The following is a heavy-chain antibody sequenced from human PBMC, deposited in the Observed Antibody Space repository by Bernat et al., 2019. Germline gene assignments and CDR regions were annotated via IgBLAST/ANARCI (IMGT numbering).Heavy chain of an antibody. CDR3: ATLVVPAAMIAEAGNRDDY. CDR2: INAGNGNT. CDR1: GYTFTSYA. D-gene: IGHD2-2*01. Sequence: QVQLVQSGAEVKKPGASVKVSCKASGYTFTSYAMHWVRQAPGQRLEWMGWINAGNGNTKYSQKFQGRVTITRDTSASTAYMELSSLRSEDTAVYYCATLVVPAAMIAEAGNRDDYWGQGTLVTVSS. J-gene: IGHJ4*02. V-gene: IGHV1-3*01.